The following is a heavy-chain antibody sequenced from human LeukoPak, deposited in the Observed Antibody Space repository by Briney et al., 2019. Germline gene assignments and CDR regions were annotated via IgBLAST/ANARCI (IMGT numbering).Heavy chain of an antibody. D-gene: IGHD3-16*01. V-gene: IGHV4-59*01. CDR1: GGSISSYY. Sequence: SETLSLTCTVSGGSISSYYWSWIRQPPGKGLEWIGYIYYSGSTNYNPSLKSRVTISVDTSKNQLPLKLSSVTAADTAVYYCARDLTGPSNWYFDLWGRGTLVTVSS. J-gene: IGHJ2*01. CDR3: ARDLTGPSNWYFDL. CDR2: IYYSGST.